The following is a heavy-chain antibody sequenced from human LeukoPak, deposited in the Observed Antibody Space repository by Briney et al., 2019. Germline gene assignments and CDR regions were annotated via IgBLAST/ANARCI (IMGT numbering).Heavy chain of an antibody. Sequence: PGGSLRLSCAASGFTFSDYYMNWIRQTPGKGLEWVSYISPSGSNTYYADSVKGRFTISRDNAKNSLYLQMNSLRAEDTAVYYCAREATISSWGQGTPVTVSS. CDR2: ISPSGSNT. CDR3: AREATISS. V-gene: IGHV3-11*01. D-gene: IGHD3-3*01. CDR1: GFTFSDYY. J-gene: IGHJ4*02.